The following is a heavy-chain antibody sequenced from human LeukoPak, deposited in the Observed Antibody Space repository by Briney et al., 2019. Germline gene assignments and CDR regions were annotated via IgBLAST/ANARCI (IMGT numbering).Heavy chain of an antibody. D-gene: IGHD6-13*01. CDR3: ARDLTRILIAAAATRGFDY. Sequence: PGGSLRLSCAASGFTFSSYAMHWVRQAPGKGLEWVAVISYDGSNKYYADSVNGRFTISRDNSKNTLYLQMNSLRAEDTAVYYCARDLTRILIAAAATRGFDYWGQGTLVTVSS. CDR2: ISYDGSNK. CDR1: GFTFSSYA. V-gene: IGHV3-30-3*01. J-gene: IGHJ4*02.